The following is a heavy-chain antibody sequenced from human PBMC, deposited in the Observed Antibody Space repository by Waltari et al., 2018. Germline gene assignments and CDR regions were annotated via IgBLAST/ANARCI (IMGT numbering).Heavy chain of an antibody. CDR1: W. CDR3: ARRIGSGSYWDY. V-gene: IGHV5-51*01. J-gene: IGHJ4*02. CDR2: IWPGDSYT. D-gene: IGHD3-10*01. Sequence: WIGWGRQVHRKGLEWMAMIWPGDSYTRYSPSVPGQVTISADKAIRTAYLQWSSLKASDTAMYYCARRIGSGSYWDYWGQGTLVTVSS.